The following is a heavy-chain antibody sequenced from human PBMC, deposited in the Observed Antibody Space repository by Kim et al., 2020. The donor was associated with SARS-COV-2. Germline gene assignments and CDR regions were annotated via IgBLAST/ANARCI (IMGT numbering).Heavy chain of an antibody. V-gene: IGHV3-7*03. CDR1: GFTFSSYW. D-gene: IGHD3-9*01. CDR3: AREGFDWLSRDYFDY. CDR2: IKQDGSEK. J-gene: IGHJ4*02. Sequence: GGSLRLSCAASGFTFSSYWMSWVRQAPGKGLEWVANIKQDGSEKYYVDSVKGRFTISRDNAKNSLYLQMNSLRAEDTAVYYCAREGFDWLSRDYFDYWGQGTLVTVSS.